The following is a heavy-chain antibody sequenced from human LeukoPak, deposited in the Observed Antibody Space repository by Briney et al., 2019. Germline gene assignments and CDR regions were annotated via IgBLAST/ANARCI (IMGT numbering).Heavy chain of an antibody. J-gene: IGHJ4*02. D-gene: IGHD2-2*01. CDR3: AIDATLPAAFPFDY. V-gene: IGHV3-21*01. Sequence: GGSLRLSCAASGFTFSSYSMNWVRQAPGKGLEWVSSISSSSSYIYYADSVKGRFTISRDNAKNSLYLQMNSLRAEDTAVYYCAIDATLPAAFPFDYWGQGTLVTVSS. CDR2: ISSSSSYI. CDR1: GFTFSSYS.